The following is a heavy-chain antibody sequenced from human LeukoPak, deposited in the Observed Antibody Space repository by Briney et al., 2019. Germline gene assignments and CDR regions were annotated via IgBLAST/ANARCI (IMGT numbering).Heavy chain of an antibody. CDR1: GFTFSSYG. J-gene: IGHJ4*02. Sequence: PGGSLRLSCAASGFTFSSYGMHWVRQAPGKGLEWVAVISYDGSNKYYAGSVKGRFTISRDNSKNTLYLQMNSLRAEDTAVYYCAKDGMVRGGSHFDYWGQGTLVTVSS. V-gene: IGHV3-30*18. D-gene: IGHD3-10*01. CDR2: ISYDGSNK. CDR3: AKDGMVRGGSHFDY.